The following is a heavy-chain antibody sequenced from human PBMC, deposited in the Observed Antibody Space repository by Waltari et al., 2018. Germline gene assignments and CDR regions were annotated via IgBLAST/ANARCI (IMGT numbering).Heavy chain of an antibody. Sequence: EVQLVESGGGLVQPGGSLRLSCAASGFTFENFWMYWVRQVPGKGLVWVSRIDNYGSITTYADSVEGRFTISRDNAKNTLYLQMNSLTVADTALYYCALDLGGYAGSWGQGTMVTVSS. CDR3: ALDLGGYAGS. J-gene: IGHJ4*02. V-gene: IGHV3-74*01. CDR2: IDNYGSIT. CDR1: GFTFENFW. D-gene: IGHD2-2*01.